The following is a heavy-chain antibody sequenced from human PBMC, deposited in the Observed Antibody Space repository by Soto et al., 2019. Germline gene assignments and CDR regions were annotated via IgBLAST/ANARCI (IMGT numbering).Heavy chain of an antibody. CDR1: GFTFSNYA. CDR2: VNNGGGGT. V-gene: IGHV3-23*01. CDR3: AKERLGRGIDY. J-gene: IGHJ4*02. D-gene: IGHD3-10*01. Sequence: GGSLRLSCAASGFTFSNYAMTWVRQAPGKGPEWISTVNNGGGGTYYAESVKGRFTISRDNSKNTLYLQVSSLRAEDTAVYYCAKERLGRGIDYWGQGILVTVSS.